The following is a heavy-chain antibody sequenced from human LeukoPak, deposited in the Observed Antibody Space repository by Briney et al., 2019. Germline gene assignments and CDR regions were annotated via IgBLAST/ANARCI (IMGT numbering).Heavy chain of an antibody. Sequence: GASVKVSCKASGYTFTSYYMHWVRQAPGQGLEWTGIINPSGGSTSYAQKFQGRVTMTRDTSTSTVYMELSSLRSEDTAVYYCARDPGRGNWFDPWGQGTLVTVSS. CDR1: GYTFTSYY. V-gene: IGHV1-46*01. CDR2: INPSGGST. J-gene: IGHJ5*02. CDR3: ARDPGRGNWFDP.